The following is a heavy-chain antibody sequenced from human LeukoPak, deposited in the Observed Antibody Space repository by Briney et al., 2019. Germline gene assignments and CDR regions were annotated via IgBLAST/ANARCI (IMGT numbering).Heavy chain of an antibody. J-gene: IGHJ3*02. CDR1: GFTFDDYT. V-gene: IGHV3-43*01. CDR3: AKDIGVGATGSAFDI. D-gene: IGHD1-26*01. Sequence: PGGSLRLSCAASGFTFDDYTMHWVRQAPGKGLEWVSLISWDGGSTYYADSVKGRFTISRDNSKNSLYLQMNSLRTEDTALYYCAKDIGVGATGSAFDIWGQGTMVTVSS. CDR2: ISWDGGST.